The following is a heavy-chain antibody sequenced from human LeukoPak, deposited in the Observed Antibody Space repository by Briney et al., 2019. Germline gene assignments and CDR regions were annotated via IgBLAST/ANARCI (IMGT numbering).Heavy chain of an antibody. Sequence: SETLSLTCTVSGGSISSSSYYWSWIRQPPGKGLEWIGYMHHSGSTKHNPYLNTPVTISVDTSKSQLSLKLSSVTAADTAVYYCARHAAVEGSSGWSPLWWFDPWGQGTLVTVSS. V-gene: IGHV4-61*05. D-gene: IGHD6-19*01. CDR1: GGSISSSSYY. CDR2: MHHSGST. J-gene: IGHJ5*02. CDR3: ARHAAVEGSSGWSPLWWFDP.